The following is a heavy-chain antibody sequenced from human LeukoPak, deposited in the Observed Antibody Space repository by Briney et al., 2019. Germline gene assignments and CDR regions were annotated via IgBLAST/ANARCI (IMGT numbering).Heavy chain of an antibody. J-gene: IGHJ4*02. CDR1: GFSFSSSE. V-gene: IGHV3-23*01. CDR3: AKDCSSTSCPTSDY. CDR2: ISGSGVST. D-gene: IGHD2-2*01. Sequence: PGGSLRLSCAASGFSFSSSEMNWVRQAPGKGLEWVSAISGSGVSTYYADSVKGRFTISRDNSKNTLYLQMNSLRAEDTAVYYCAKDCSSTSCPTSDYWGQGTLVTVSS.